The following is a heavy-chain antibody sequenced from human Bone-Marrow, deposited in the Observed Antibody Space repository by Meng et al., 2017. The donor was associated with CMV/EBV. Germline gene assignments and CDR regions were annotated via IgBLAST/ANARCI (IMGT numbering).Heavy chain of an antibody. Sequence: GESLKISCAASGFTFSTYWMGWVRQVPGKGLEWVANIKYDGSEKYYVDSLKGRFTIARDNVKNSLFLQMNGLRADDTAVYYCTVRFDYWGQGTLVTVSS. D-gene: IGHD3-22*01. CDR1: GFTFSTYW. CDR3: TVRFDY. V-gene: IGHV3-7*01. CDR2: IKYDGSEK. J-gene: IGHJ4*02.